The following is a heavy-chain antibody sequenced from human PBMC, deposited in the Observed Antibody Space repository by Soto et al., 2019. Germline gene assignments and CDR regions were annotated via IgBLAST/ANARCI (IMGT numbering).Heavy chain of an antibody. D-gene: IGHD3-10*01. CDR2: ISGSGGIT. CDR3: AKGIIIMVRKVIIPPQYYYGMDV. CDR1: GFTFGDHA. V-gene: IGHV3-23*01. Sequence: GGPLRLSFAASGFTFGDHALSWVRQAPLKVTEWVSFISGSGGITYYEESVKGRFTISRDNAKDTLYLQMNRLRAEDTAVYYCAKGIIIMVRKVIIPPQYYYGMDVWGQGTTVTVSS. J-gene: IGHJ6*02.